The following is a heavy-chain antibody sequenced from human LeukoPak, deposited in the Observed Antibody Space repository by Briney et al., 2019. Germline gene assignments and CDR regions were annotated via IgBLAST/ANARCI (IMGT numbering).Heavy chain of an antibody. CDR3: ARGHSRAPYYYYYYGMDV. J-gene: IGHJ6*02. CDR1: GGSFSGYY. CDR2: INHSGST. D-gene: IGHD6-13*01. Sequence: SETLSLTCAVYGGSFSGYYWSWIRQPPGKGLEWIGKINHSGSTNYNPSLKSRVTISVDTSKNQFSLKLSSVTAADTAVYYCARGHSRAPYYYYYYGMDVWGQGTTVTVSS. V-gene: IGHV4-34*01.